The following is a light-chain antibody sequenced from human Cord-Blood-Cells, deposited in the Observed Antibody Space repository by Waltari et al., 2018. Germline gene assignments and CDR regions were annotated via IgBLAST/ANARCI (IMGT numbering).Light chain of an antibody. Sequence: QSALTQPRSVSGSPGQAVTISCTGTSSDVGGYNYVSWYQQHPGKAPKLMIYDVSKRPSGVTDRFSGYKSGTTASLTISGLQAEDEADYYCCSYAGSYWVFGGGTKLTVL. CDR2: DVS. CDR3: CSYAGSYWV. V-gene: IGLV2-11*01. J-gene: IGLJ3*02. CDR1: SSDVGGYNY.